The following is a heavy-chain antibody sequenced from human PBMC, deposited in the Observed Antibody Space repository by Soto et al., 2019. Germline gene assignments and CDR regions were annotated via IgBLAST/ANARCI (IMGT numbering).Heavy chain of an antibody. V-gene: IGHV1-2*02. D-gene: IGHD3-22*01. Sequence: GASVKVSCKASGYTFSYYYIHWVRQAPGHGLEWMGWINPLSGGTNSAQKFQGRVTMTRDTYITTSSMELNSLTSDDTAMYYCARAPTYYYQSSGYYNANFDFWAQGTLLTASS. CDR2: INPLSGGT. CDR1: GYTFSYYY. CDR3: ARAPTYYYQSSGYYNANFDF. J-gene: IGHJ4*02.